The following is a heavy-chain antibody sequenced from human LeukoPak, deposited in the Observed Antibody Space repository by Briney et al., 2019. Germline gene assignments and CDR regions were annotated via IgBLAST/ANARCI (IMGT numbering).Heavy chain of an antibody. CDR1: GLTFSSYW. CDR3: ARVPNYYDSSGYLDY. CDR2: IKQDGSEK. D-gene: IGHD3-22*01. V-gene: IGHV3-7*01. Sequence: PGGSLRLSCAASGLTFSSYWMSWVRQAPGKGLEWVANIKQDGSEKYYVDSVKGRFTISRDNAKNSLYLQMNSLRAEDTAVYYCARVPNYYDSSGYLDYWGQGTLVTVSS. J-gene: IGHJ4*02.